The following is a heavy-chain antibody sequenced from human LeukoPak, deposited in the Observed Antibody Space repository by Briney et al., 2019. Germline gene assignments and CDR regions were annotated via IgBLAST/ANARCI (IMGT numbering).Heavy chain of an antibody. CDR2: IYYSGST. D-gene: IGHD3-10*01. Sequence: SQTLSLPCTVSGGSISSGDYFWNWIRQPPGKGLEWIGYIYYSGSTYYNPSLKSRVTISADTSKNQFSLKLSSVTAADTAVYYCARDRGSGRGNGDYWGQGTLVTVSS. CDR1: GGSISSGDYF. J-gene: IGHJ4*02. V-gene: IGHV4-30-4*01. CDR3: ARDRGSGRGNGDY.